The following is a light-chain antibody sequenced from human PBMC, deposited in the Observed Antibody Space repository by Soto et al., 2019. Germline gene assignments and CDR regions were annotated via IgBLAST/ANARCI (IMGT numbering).Light chain of an antibody. V-gene: IGKV1-9*01. Sequence: DVQLTQSPSFLSTSVGARVTITCRASQGIGSYLAWYQQKPGKAPKFLICLASTLQSGVPSRFSGSGSGTEFNLTITNLQPEDCATYYCQQLNSYPRTFGQGTKGE. CDR2: LAS. CDR1: QGIGSY. CDR3: QQLNSYPRT. J-gene: IGKJ1*01.